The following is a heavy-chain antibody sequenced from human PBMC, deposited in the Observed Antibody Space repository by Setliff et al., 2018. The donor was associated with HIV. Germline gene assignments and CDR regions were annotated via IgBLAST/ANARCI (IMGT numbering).Heavy chain of an antibody. CDR3: ARGVRGYGEIRYFFYYYYMDV. J-gene: IGHJ6*03. D-gene: IGHD3-9*01. V-gene: IGHV4-59*08. CDR2: IYYSGST. CDR1: GGSISSYY. Sequence: LSLTCTVSGGSISSYYWSWIRQPPGKGLEWIGYIYYSGSTNYNPSLKSRVTISVDTSKNQFSLKLSSVTAADTAVYYCARGVRGYGEIRYFFYYYYMDVWGKGTTVTVS.